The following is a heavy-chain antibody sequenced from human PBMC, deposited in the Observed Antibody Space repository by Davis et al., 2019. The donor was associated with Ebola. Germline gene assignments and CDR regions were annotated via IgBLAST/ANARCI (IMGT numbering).Heavy chain of an antibody. J-gene: IGHJ5*02. CDR2: INQDGSEE. V-gene: IGHV3-7*01. Sequence: PGGSLRLSCAASGFTFSNHWMNWVRQAPGKGLEWVANINQDGSEEYYVDSVRGRFTISRDNAKNSLYLQMNSLRVEDTALYYCVRDPRYCTYMTCYGNWFDPWGQGALVTVSS. CDR1: GFTFSNHW. CDR3: VRDPRYCTYMTCYGNWFDP. D-gene: IGHD2-8*01.